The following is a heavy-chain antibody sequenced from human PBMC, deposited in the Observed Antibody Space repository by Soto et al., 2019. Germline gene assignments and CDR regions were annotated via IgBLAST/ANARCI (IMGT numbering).Heavy chain of an antibody. CDR2: IKSNAVGGTT. CDR3: TAGGVLVHAGMYI. CDR1: GFSFTKDW. V-gene: IGHV3-15*07. D-gene: IGHD2-8*02. J-gene: IGHJ4*02. Sequence: EVQLVESGGGLVQPGGYLRLSCEASGFSFTKDWMNWVRQAPGKGLEWVGRIKSNAVGGTTDYAGTVKVRFTISRDDSQRRLFLQMNNMTNEDNVVYHCTAGGVLVHAGMYIWGQGALVIVSS.